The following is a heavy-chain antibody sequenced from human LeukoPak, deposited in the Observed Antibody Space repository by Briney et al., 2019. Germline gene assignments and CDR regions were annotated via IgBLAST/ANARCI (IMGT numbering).Heavy chain of an antibody. CDR3: ARHLSSGWSDY. J-gene: IGHJ4*02. D-gene: IGHD6-19*01. CDR2: VYYSGST. V-gene: IGHV4-59*08. Sequence: SETLSLTCTVCGASISPYYWSWIRQPPGKGLEWIGYVYYSGSTNYNPSLKSRLTISVDTSKNQFSLRLSSVTVADTAVYYCARHLSSGWSDYWGQGTLVTVSS. CDR1: GASISPYY.